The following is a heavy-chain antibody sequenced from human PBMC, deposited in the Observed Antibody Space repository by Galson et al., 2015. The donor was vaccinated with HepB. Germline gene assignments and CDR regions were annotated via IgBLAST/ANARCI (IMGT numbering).Heavy chain of an antibody. CDR3: AKVIETYSRYPPDDY. J-gene: IGHJ4*02. D-gene: IGHD4-11*01. CDR1: GFIFSYYG. V-gene: IGHV3-30*18. CDR2: ISYDGNKK. Sequence: SLRLSCAASGFIFSYYGMHWVRQAPGKGLEWVAIISYDGNKKYYADSVQGRFTISRDNSKNTLHLQMDSLRIEDTAIYYCAKVIETYSRYPPDDYWGQGTLVTVSS.